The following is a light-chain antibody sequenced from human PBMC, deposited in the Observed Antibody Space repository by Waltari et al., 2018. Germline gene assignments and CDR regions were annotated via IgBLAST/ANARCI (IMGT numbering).Light chain of an antibody. J-gene: IGKJ4*01. V-gene: IGKV1-39*01. CDR2: AAS. CDR1: QSISTY. Sequence: DIQMTQSPSSLSASVGDRVTITCRASQSISTYLNWYLQKPGKAPNLLIYAASSLQSGVPSRFSGSGSGTDFTLTISSLQPEDFATYYCQQSYSPLT. CDR3: QQSYSPLT.